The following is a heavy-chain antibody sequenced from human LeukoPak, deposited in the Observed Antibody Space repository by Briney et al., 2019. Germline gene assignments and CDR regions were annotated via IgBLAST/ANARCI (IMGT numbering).Heavy chain of an antibody. J-gene: IGHJ4*02. CDR3: ARPYYDILTGYPN. CDR1: GYTFTGYY. Sequence: ASVKVSCKASGYTFTGYYMHWVRQAPGQGLEWMGWINPNSGGTNYAQKFQGRVTMTRDTSISTAYMDLSRLRSDDTAVYYCARPYYDILTGYPNWGQGTLVTVSS. CDR2: INPNSGGT. D-gene: IGHD3-9*01. V-gene: IGHV1-2*02.